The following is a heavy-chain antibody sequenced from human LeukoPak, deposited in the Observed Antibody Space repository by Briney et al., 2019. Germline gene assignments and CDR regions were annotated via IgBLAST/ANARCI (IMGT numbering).Heavy chain of an antibody. CDR3: AREVSGYCSSTSCAP. J-gene: IGHJ5*02. CDR1: GYTFTGYY. Sequence: GASVKVSCKASGYTFTGYYMHWVRQAPGQGLEWMGRINPNSGGTNYAQKFQGRVTMTRDTSISTAYMELSRLRSDDTAVYYCAREVSGYCSSTSCAPWGQGTLVTVSS. CDR2: INPNSGGT. V-gene: IGHV1-2*06. D-gene: IGHD2-2*01.